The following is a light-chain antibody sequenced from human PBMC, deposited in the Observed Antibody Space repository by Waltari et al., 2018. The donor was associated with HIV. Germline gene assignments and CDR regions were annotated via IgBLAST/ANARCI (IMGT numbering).Light chain of an antibody. Sequence: EILLTQSPATLSVSPGETANISCRASQIINNNLAWYQQGPRQSPKLLIFGASTRATGVPARFGGSGSETDFTLTISSLQSEYFAVYFCQQYDKWPPGTFGQGTRV. J-gene: IGKJ1*01. CDR3: QQYDKWPPGT. V-gene: IGKV3-15*01. CDR1: QIINNN. CDR2: GAS.